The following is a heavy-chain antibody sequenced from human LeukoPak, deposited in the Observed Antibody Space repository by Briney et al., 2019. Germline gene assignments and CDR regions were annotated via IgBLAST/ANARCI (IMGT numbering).Heavy chain of an antibody. J-gene: IGHJ4*02. D-gene: IGHD3-16*01. V-gene: IGHV3-74*03. CDR2: INSDGSTK. CDR3: ARGGVDY. CDR1: GFTFSSHG. Sequence: GGTLRLSCAASGFTFSSHGMSWVRQAPGKGLVWVSRINSDGSTKTYADSVKGRFTISRDNAKNTLYLQMNSLRAEDTAVYYCARGGVDYWGQGTLVTVSS.